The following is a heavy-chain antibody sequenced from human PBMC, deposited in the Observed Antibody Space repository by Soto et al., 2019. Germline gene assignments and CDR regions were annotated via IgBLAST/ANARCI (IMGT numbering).Heavy chain of an antibody. V-gene: IGHV3-30-3*01. CDR3: ARDRLALSGFDYTAY. CDR1: GFALSDYA. CDR2: ISPDGTGK. D-gene: IGHD5-12*01. J-gene: IGHJ4*02. Sequence: GGSLRLCCAASGFALSDYAMHWVRQAPGKGLEWVALISPDGTGKYYGASVRGRFTISRDTDESKVYLDMNGLRGEDTAVYYCARDRLALSGFDYTAYWGQGTLVTVSS.